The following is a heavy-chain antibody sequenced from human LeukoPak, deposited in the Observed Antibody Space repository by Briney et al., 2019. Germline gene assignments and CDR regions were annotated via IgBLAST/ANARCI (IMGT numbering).Heavy chain of an antibody. CDR1: GGSISSSSYY. D-gene: IGHD3-10*01. CDR3: ARAGTSLFYYYGRYYFDY. Sequence: SETLSLTCTVSGGSISSSSYYWGWIRQPPGKGLEWIGSIYYSGSTYYNPSLKSRVTISVDTSKNQFSLKLSSVTAADTAVYYCARAGTSLFYYYGRYYFDYWGQGTLVTVSS. J-gene: IGHJ4*02. V-gene: IGHV4-39*01. CDR2: IYYSGST.